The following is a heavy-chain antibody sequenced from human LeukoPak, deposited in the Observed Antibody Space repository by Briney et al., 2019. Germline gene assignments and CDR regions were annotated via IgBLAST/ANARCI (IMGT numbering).Heavy chain of an antibody. CDR1: GFTFSSYS. CDR3: ARDRYRYGDTGIDY. D-gene: IGHD5-18*01. Sequence: GGSLRLSCAASGFTFSSYSMNWVRQAPGKGLEWVSYISSSSSTIYYADSVKGRFTISRDNAKNSLYLQMNIPRAEDTAGYYCARDRYRYGDTGIDYWGQGTLVTVSS. V-gene: IGHV3-48*01. CDR2: ISSSSSTI. J-gene: IGHJ4*02.